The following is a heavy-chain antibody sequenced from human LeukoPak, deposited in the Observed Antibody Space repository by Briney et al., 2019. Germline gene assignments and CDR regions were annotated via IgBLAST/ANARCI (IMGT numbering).Heavy chain of an antibody. CDR2: IIPIFGTA. Sequence: SVKVSCKASGGTFSSYAISWVRPAPGQGLEWMGGIIPIFGTANYAQKFQGRVTITADESTSTAYMELSSLRSEDTAVYYCALDIVVVPAAMRVAAAGTGYYYYGMDVWGQGTTVTVSS. V-gene: IGHV1-69*13. CDR1: GGTFSSYA. J-gene: IGHJ6*02. CDR3: ALDIVVVPAAMRVAAAGTGYYYYGMDV. D-gene: IGHD2-2*01.